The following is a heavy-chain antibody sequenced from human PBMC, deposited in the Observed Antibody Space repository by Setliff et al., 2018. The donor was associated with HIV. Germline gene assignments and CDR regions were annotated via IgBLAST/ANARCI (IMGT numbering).Heavy chain of an antibody. CDR3: ARSQGIVPAAPLWY. D-gene: IGHD2-2*01. V-gene: IGHV1-18*01. CDR2: INTHNGNT. CDR1: GGTFSNYA. Sequence: ASVKVSCKASGGTFSNYAISWVRQAPGQGLEWMGWINTHNGNTNSAQKFEGRVTMTRDTSISTAYMELSRLRSDDTAVYYCARSQGIVPAAPLWYWGQGTLVTVSS. J-gene: IGHJ4*02.